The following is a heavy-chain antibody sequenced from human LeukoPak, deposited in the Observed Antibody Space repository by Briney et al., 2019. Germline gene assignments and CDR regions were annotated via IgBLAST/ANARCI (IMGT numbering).Heavy chain of an antibody. V-gene: IGHV3-48*03. J-gene: IGHJ4*02. CDR1: GFTFSSYE. Sequence: GGSLRLSCAASGFTFSSYEMNWVRQAPGKGLEWVSYISSSGSTIYYADSVKGRFTISRDNAKNSLYLQMNSLRAEDTAVYYCAGSDSSGYYYYFDYWGQGTLVTVSS. D-gene: IGHD3-22*01. CDR3: AGSDSSGYYYYFDY. CDR2: ISSSGSTI.